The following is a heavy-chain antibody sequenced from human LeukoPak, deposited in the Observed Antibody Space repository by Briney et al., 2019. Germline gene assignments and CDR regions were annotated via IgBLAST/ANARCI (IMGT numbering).Heavy chain of an antibody. D-gene: IGHD4-11*01. V-gene: IGHV4-4*09. J-gene: IGHJ4*02. CDR1: GGSISSYY. CDR3: AGLTTVSNYFDY. Sequence: SETLSLTCTVSGGSISSYYWSWIRQPRGKGLEGFWYIYTSGSTNYNPSLKRRVTISVDTSKNQFSLKLRSVTAADTAVYYCAGLTTVSNYFDYWGQGTLVTVSS. CDR2: IYTSGST.